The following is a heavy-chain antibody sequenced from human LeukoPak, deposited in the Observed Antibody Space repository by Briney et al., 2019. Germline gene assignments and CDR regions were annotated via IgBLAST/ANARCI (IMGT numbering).Heavy chain of an antibody. V-gene: IGHV5-10-1*01. CDR3: ARHFFDSSGSDY. CDR1: GYSFTSYW. J-gene: IGHJ4*02. Sequence: GESLKISCKGSGYSFTSYWISWVRQMPGKGLEWMGRIDPSDSYTNYSLSFQGHVTISADKSISTAYLQWSSLKASDTAMYYCARHFFDSSGSDYWGQGTLVTVSS. CDR2: IDPSDSYT. D-gene: IGHD3-22*01.